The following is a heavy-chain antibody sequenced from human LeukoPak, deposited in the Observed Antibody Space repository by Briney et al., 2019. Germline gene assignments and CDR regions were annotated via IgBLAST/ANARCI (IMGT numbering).Heavy chain of an antibody. Sequence: SETLSLTXTVSGGSISSYYWSWIWQPPGKGLEWIGYIYYSGSTNYNPSLKSRVTISVDTSKNQFSLKLSSVTAADTAVYYCARGYDFWSGYSLDYWGQGTLVTVSS. J-gene: IGHJ4*02. V-gene: IGHV4-59*01. CDR2: IYYSGST. CDR1: GGSISSYY. CDR3: ARGYDFWSGYSLDY. D-gene: IGHD3-3*01.